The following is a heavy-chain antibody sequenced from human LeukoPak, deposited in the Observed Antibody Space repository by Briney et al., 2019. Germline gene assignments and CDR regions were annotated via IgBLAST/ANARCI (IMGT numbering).Heavy chain of an antibody. CDR1: GGSISSYY. J-gene: IGHJ3*02. D-gene: IGHD3-22*01. Sequence: PSETLSLTCTVSGGSISSYYWSWIRQPPGKGLEWIGYIYYSGSTNYNPSLKSRVTISVDTSKNQFSLKLSSVTAADTAVYYCAGRDYYDSSGYRDAFDIWGQGTMVTVSS. CDR3: AGRDYYDSSGYRDAFDI. CDR2: IYYSGST. V-gene: IGHV4-59*01.